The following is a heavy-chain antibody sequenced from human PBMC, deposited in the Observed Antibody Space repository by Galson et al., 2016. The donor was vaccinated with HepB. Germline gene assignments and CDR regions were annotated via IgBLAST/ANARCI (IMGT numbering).Heavy chain of an antibody. J-gene: IGHJ3*02. CDR2: IYPGDSEY. D-gene: IGHD1-26*01. V-gene: IGHV5-51*01. CDR1: GYSFTNYW. Sequence: QSGAEVKKPGESLQISCKGSGYSFTNYWIGWVRQMPGKGLEWMGIIYPGDSEYRYSPFFQGQVTASADKSITTAYLQWSSLKASDTAMYYCARLKWEPSGFEAFDIWGQGTMVTVSS. CDR3: ARLKWEPSGFEAFDI.